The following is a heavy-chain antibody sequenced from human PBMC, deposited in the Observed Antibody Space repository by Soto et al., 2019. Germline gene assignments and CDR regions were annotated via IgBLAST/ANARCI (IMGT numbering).Heavy chain of an antibody. J-gene: IGHJ4*02. CDR2: INIDGSIT. CDR1: GFAFTNYW. Sequence: DVQLVESGGGLVQPGGSLRLSCAASGFTSGFAFTNYWMHWVRQAPGKGLVWVSRINIDGSITDYADSVKGRFTICRDTPKNTLYLQMNSLRVDDTAVYFCVSSLERLRGWGQGTLVTVSS. D-gene: IGHD1-1*01. CDR3: VSSLERLRG. V-gene: IGHV3-74*01.